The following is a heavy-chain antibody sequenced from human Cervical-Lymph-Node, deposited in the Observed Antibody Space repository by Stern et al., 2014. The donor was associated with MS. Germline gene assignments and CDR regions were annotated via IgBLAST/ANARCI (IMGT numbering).Heavy chain of an antibody. CDR1: GYTFTSYG. CDR2: ISAYNGNT. V-gene: IGHV1-18*01. D-gene: IGHD1-7*01. CDR3: AGGHRITGTSSVDGMDV. J-gene: IGHJ6*02. Sequence: VQLVESGAEVKKPGASVKVSCKASGYTFTSYGISWVRQAPGQGLEWMGWISAYNGNTNYAQKLQGRVTMTTDTSTSTAYMELRSLRSDDTAVYYCAGGHRITGTSSVDGMDVWGQGTTVTVSS.